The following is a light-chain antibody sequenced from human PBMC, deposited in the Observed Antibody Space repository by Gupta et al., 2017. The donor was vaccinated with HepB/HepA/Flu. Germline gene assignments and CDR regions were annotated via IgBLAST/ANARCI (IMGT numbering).Light chain of an antibody. CDR2: LAS. J-gene: IGKJ4*01. CDR3: QQASSFPIT. V-gene: IGKV1-12*01. Sequence: DIQMTQSPSSVSSSVGDRLTITCRASQNIFSWLAWYQQKPGKAPKLLLALASSVQSGVPSRFSGSGSRTEFTLTITSLQPEDFGTYFCQQASSFPITFGEGTKVEI. CDR1: QNIFSW.